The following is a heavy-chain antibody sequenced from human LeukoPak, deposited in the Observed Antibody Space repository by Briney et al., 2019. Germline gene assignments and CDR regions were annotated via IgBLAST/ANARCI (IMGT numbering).Heavy chain of an antibody. Sequence: SVKVSCKASPGTFSSYAISWVRQAPGQGLEWMGGIIPIFGTASYAQKFQGRVTITTDESTSTAYMELSSLRSEDTAVYYCARGAKMYYFDYWGQGTLVTVST. V-gene: IGHV1-69*05. CDR3: ARGAKMYYFDY. CDR2: IIPIFGTA. CDR1: PGTFSSYA. J-gene: IGHJ4*02. D-gene: IGHD3-16*01.